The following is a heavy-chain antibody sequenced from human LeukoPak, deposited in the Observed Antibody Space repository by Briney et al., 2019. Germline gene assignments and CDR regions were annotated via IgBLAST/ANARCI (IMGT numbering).Heavy chain of an antibody. CDR3: ASAIWFGEYYYYYMDV. D-gene: IGHD3-10*01. J-gene: IGHJ6*03. CDR2: ISYDGSNK. Sequence: GRSLRLSCAASGFTFSSYAMHRVRQAPGKGLEWVAVISYDGSNKYYADSVKGRFTISRDNSKNTLYLQMNSLRAEDTAVYYCASAIWFGEYYYYYMDVWGKGTTVTVSS. CDR1: GFTFSSYA. V-gene: IGHV3-30*01.